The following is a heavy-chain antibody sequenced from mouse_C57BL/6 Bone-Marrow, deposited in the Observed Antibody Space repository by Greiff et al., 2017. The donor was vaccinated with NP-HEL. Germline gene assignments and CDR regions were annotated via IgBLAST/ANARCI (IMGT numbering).Heavy chain of an antibody. Sequence: EVKLVESGGGLVQPKGSLKLSCAASGFSFNTYAMNWVRQAPGKGLEWVARIRSKSNNYATYYADSVKDRFTISRDDSESMLYLQMNNLKTEDTAMYYCVRSTGHWYFDVWGTGTTVTVSS. CDR3: VRSTGHWYFDV. V-gene: IGHV10-1*01. CDR2: IRSKSNNYAT. J-gene: IGHJ1*03. CDR1: GFSFNTYA. D-gene: IGHD4-1*02.